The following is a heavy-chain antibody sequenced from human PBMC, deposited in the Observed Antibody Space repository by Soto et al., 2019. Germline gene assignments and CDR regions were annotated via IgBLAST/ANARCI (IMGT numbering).Heavy chain of an antibody. CDR1: GFTFSDNA. CDR3: AKSLSTPANCGLHV. V-gene: IGHV3-23*01. D-gene: IGHD2-15*01. Sequence: GGSLRLCCGASGFTFSDNAMTWVRQAPGKGLEWVSSISDDGDSTYYADSVKGRFTISRDNSKNTLFLQMSSLGAEDTAVYYCAKSLSTPANCGLHVWGQGTSVTVSS. J-gene: IGHJ6*02. CDR2: ISDDGDST.